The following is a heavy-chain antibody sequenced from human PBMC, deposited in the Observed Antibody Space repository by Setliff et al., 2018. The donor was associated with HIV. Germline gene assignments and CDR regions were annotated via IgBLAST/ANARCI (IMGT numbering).Heavy chain of an antibody. D-gene: IGHD3-3*01. Sequence: SETLSLTCSVSGGSIRSHYWSWIRQAPGKGLQWIGNVYYRAKTGSTTDHNPALRSRISISLDVSKNQLSLRLRSVTAADTAIYYCARDVAPPLDGDVWSGNGLWGQGTQVTVSS. CDR2: VYYRAKTGSTT. CDR3: ARDVAPPLDGDVWSGNGL. V-gene: IGHV4-59*11. CDR1: GGSIRSHY. J-gene: IGHJ4*02.